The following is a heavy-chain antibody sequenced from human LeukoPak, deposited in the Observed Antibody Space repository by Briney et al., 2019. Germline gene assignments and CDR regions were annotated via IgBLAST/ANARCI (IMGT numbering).Heavy chain of an antibody. V-gene: IGHV1-2*02. J-gene: IGHJ4*02. CDR1: VYTFTNFY. Sequence: ASVKVSCKASVYTFTNFYIHWVRQAPGQGLEWMGWMNPSNGGTSYAREFQDRVTMTRDTSLSTAYMELSRLRSDDTAVYFCARRPINCIITNCYVESWGQGTLVTVSS. CDR3: ARRPINCIITNCYVES. D-gene: IGHD2-2*01. CDR2: MNPSNGGT.